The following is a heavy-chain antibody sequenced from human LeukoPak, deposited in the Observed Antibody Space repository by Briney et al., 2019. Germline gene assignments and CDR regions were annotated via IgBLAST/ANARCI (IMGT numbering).Heavy chain of an antibody. J-gene: IGHJ5*02. Sequence: SETLSLTCTVSGGSISSYYWSWIRQPAGKGLEWIGRTYTSGSTNYNPSLKSRVTMSVDTSKNQFSLKLSSVTAADTAVYYCARGETSWGYYDSSGYYYDWFDPWGQGTLVTLSS. V-gene: IGHV4-4*07. D-gene: IGHD3-22*01. CDR2: TYTSGST. CDR3: ARGETSWGYYDSSGYYYDWFDP. CDR1: GGSISSYY.